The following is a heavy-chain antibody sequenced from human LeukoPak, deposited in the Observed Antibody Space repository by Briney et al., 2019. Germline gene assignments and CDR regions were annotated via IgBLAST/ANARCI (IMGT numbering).Heavy chain of an antibody. CDR3: ARDLTGPYVH. CDR2: INVEGNYI. D-gene: IGHD3-10*02. V-gene: IGHV3-74*01. J-gene: IGHJ4*02. Sequence: PGKSLRLSCAASGFTVSTYWVHWVRHAPGKGLVWVARINVEGNYIDYAESVKGRFTISRDSAKNTLYLQMNSVRAEDTAVYSCARDLTGPYVHWGQGTLVTVSS. CDR1: GFTVSTYW.